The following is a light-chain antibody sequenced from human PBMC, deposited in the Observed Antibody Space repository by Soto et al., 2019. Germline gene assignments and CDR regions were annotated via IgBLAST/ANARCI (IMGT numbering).Light chain of an antibody. J-gene: IGLJ3*02. CDR3: TSYTTSSTLV. Sequence: QSALTQPASVSGSPGQSITISCTGTSNDIGTYRYVSWYQQHPGKVPKLIIFEVSDRPSGVSYRFSGSKSGNTASLTISGIQAEDEADYYCTSYTTSSTLVFGGGTKLTVL. CDR1: SNDIGTYRY. CDR2: EVS. V-gene: IGLV2-14*01.